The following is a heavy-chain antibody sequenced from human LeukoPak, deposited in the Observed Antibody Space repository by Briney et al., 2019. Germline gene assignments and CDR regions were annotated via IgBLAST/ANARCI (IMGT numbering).Heavy chain of an antibody. CDR3: ARDFRGGYDFWSGYYTPYYFDY. CDR2: IYYSGST. CDR1: GGSISSSSYY. V-gene: IGHV4-39*07. Sequence: NSSETLSLTCTVSGGSISSSSYYWGWIRQPPGKGLEWIGSIYYSGSTYYNPSLKSRVTISVDTSKNQFSLKLNSVTAADTAVYYCARDFRGGYDFWSGYYTPYYFDYWGQGTLVTVSP. J-gene: IGHJ4*02. D-gene: IGHD3-3*01.